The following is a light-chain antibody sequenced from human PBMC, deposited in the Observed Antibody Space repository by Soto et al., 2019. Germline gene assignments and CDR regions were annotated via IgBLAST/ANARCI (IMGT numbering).Light chain of an antibody. CDR1: QSLVYSDGNTY. Sequence: DVVMTQSPLSLPVTLGQPASISCRSSQSLVYSDGNTYLNWFQQSPGQSPRRLIYKVSNRDSGVPDRFSGSGSGTDFTLKISRVEAEDVGVYYCMQGTHWRYGTFGQGTKVEIK. J-gene: IGKJ1*01. CDR2: KVS. V-gene: IGKV2-30*01. CDR3: MQGTHWRYGT.